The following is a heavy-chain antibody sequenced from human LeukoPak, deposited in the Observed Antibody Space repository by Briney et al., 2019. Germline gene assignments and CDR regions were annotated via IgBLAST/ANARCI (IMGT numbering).Heavy chain of an antibody. J-gene: IGHJ3*02. CDR2: VSFDGINK. V-gene: IGHV3-30*04. D-gene: IGHD6-19*01. CDR1: GFTFSSYA. Sequence: PGGSLRLSCAASGFTFSSYAMHWVRQAPGKGLEWVAVVSFDGINKYYADSVKGRFTISRDNSKNTLYLQMNSLIAEDTAVYYCAREASSDWYAYAFDIWGQGTMVTVSS. CDR3: AREASSDWYAYAFDI.